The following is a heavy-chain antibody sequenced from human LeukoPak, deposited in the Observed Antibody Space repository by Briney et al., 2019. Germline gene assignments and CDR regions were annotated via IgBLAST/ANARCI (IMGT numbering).Heavy chain of an antibody. D-gene: IGHD6-13*01. V-gene: IGHV1-8*01. CDR1: GYTFISYD. CDR2: MNLNSGDT. CDR3: ARGLGSSWDDAFDI. Sequence: ASVKVSCKAFGYTFISYDINWVRQATGQGLEWMGWMNLNSGDTGYAQKFQGRVTMTRNTSITTAYMELSSLRSEDTAVYYCARGLGSSWDDAFDIWGQGTTVTVSS. J-gene: IGHJ3*02.